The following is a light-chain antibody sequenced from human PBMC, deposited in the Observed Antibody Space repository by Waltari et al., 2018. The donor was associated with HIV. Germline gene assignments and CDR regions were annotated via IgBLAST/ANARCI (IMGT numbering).Light chain of an antibody. Sequence: DIVMTQSPDSLAVSLGEGATINCKSSQSVLYRSNNKNHLAWYQQKPGQPPKLLIYWASTREFGVPDRFSGSGSGTDFTLTISSLQAEDVAVYYCQQYYSSPFTFGGGTRVEIK. J-gene: IGKJ4*01. CDR3: QQYYSSPFT. CDR2: WAS. V-gene: IGKV4-1*01. CDR1: QSVLYRSNNKNH.